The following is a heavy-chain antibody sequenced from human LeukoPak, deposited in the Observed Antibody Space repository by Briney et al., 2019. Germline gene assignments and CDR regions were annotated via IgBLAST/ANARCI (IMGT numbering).Heavy chain of an antibody. D-gene: IGHD3-22*01. Sequence: SETLSLTCTVSGGSIGSYYWSWIRQPPGKGLECIGYIYYSGNTNYNPSLKSRVTISVDKSKNQFSLKLSSVTAADTAIYYCARQVGYYDSSGYSDDAFDIWGQGTMVTVSS. CDR2: IYYSGNT. CDR3: ARQVGYYDSSGYSDDAFDI. V-gene: IGHV4-59*01. CDR1: GGSIGSYY. J-gene: IGHJ3*02.